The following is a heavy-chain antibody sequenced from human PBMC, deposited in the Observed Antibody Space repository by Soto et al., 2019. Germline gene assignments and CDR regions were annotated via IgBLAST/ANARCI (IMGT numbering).Heavy chain of an antibody. Sequence: QPGGSLRLSCAACGFTFNSYSMNWVRQAPGKGLEWLSYISTNSRTIYYADSVKGRVTITRDTSASTAYMELSSLRSEDTAVYYCARGEAPWSRQNGFDPWGQGTLLTVSS. V-gene: IGHV3-48*01. CDR1: GFTFNSYS. D-gene: IGHD2-15*01. J-gene: IGHJ5*02. CDR2: ISTNSRTI. CDR3: ARGEAPWSRQNGFDP.